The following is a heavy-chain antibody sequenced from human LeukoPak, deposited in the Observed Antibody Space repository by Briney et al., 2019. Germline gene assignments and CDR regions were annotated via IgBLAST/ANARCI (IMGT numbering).Heavy chain of an antibody. CDR1: GGSISSSSYY. Sequence: SETLSLTCTVSGGSISSSSYYWGWIRQPPGKGLEWIGSIYYSGSTYYNPSLKSRVTISVDTSKNQFSLKLSSVTAADTAVYYCARGPRQFSGYYTPFDYWGQGTLVTVSS. J-gene: IGHJ4*02. D-gene: IGHD3-3*01. V-gene: IGHV4-39*07. CDR3: ARGPRQFSGYYTPFDY. CDR2: IYYSGST.